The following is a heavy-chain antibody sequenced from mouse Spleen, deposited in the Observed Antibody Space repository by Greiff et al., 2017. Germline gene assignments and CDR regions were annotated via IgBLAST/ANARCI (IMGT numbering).Heavy chain of an antibody. V-gene: IGHV3-6*01. CDR3: ASPYYGPFAY. J-gene: IGHJ3*01. CDR2: ISYDGSN. CDR1: CYSITSGYY. D-gene: IGHD1-1*01. Sequence: DVQLQESGPGLVKPSQSLSLTCSVTCYSITSGYYWNWIRQFPGNKLEWMGYISYDGSNNYNPSLKNRISITRDTSKNQFFLKLNSVTTEDTATYYCASPYYGPFAYWGQGTLVTVSA.